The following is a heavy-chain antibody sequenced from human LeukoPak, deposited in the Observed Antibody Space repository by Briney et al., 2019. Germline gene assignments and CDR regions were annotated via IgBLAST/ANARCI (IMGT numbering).Heavy chain of an antibody. V-gene: IGHV4-59*01. CDR1: GGSISSYY. Sequence: SETLSLTCTVSGGSISSYYWSWIRQPPGKGLEWIGYIYYTGITNYNPSLKSRVTISGDTSKMQFSLKLSSVTAADTAVYYCARASTVTYHFDSWGQGTLVTVSS. J-gene: IGHJ4*02. D-gene: IGHD4-17*01. CDR2: IYYTGIT. CDR3: ARASTVTYHFDS.